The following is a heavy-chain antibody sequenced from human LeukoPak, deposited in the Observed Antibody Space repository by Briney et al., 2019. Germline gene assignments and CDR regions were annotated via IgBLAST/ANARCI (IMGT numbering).Heavy chain of an antibody. CDR3: ARAGGDHNYYYYYMDV. Sequence: SETLSLTCAVYGGSFSGYYWSWIRQPPGKGLEWIGEINHSGSTNYNPSLKSRVTISVDTSKNQFSLKLSSVTAADTAVYYCARAGGDHNYYYYYMDVWGKGTTVTVSS. CDR2: INHSGST. V-gene: IGHV4-34*01. CDR1: GGSFSGYY. J-gene: IGHJ6*03. D-gene: IGHD4-17*01.